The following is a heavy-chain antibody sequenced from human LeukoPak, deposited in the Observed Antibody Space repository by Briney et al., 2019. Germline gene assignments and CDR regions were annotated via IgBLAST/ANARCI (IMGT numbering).Heavy chain of an antibody. CDR1: GYTFTSYD. Sequence: GASVKVSCKASGYTFTSYDISWVRQATGQGLEWMGWMNPNSGNTGYAQKFQGRVTMTRNTSISTAYMELSSLRSEDTAVYYCARGRQEIEYSSPFDPWGQGTLVTVSS. CDR3: ARGRQEIEYSSPFDP. J-gene: IGHJ5*02. V-gene: IGHV1-8*01. CDR2: MNPNSGNT. D-gene: IGHD6-6*01.